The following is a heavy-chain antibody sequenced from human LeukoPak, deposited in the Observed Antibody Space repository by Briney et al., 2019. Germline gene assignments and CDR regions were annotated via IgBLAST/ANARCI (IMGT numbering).Heavy chain of an antibody. Sequence: GGSLRLSCAASGFTFSSYWMSWVRQAPGKGLEWVANIKQDGSEKYYVDSVKGRFTISRDNAKNSLYPQMNSLRAEDTAVYYCARDFWSGYYRHWGQGTLVTVSS. CDR2: IKQDGSEK. V-gene: IGHV3-7*01. CDR1: GFTFSSYW. D-gene: IGHD3-3*01. J-gene: IGHJ4*02. CDR3: ARDFWSGYYRH.